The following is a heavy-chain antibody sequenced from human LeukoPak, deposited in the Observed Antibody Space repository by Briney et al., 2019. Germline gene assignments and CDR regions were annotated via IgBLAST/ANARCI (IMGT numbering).Heavy chain of an antibody. CDR2: IRGSGDTT. V-gene: IGHV3-23*01. J-gene: IGHJ4*02. CDR3: EKRGDKLDLI. D-gene: IGHD2-21*02. Sequence: GESLRLSCAASGVTLRNYGLSWVRHTPGKGLEWVSAIRGSGDTTFYADSVKGRFTISRDNSENTVYLQMNSLRAEDTAVYYCEKRGDKLDLIWGQGALVTVSS. CDR1: GVTLRNYG.